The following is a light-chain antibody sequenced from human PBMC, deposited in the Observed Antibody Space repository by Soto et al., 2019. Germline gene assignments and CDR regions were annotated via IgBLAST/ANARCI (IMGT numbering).Light chain of an antibody. J-gene: IGKJ1*01. CDR2: SAS. V-gene: IGKV1D-12*01. Sequence: DIQMTQSPSSVSASVGDRVTITCRASQRISAWLAWYQQKPGKAPKLLIYSASILQSGVPSRFSGSGFGTDFTLTITSLQPEDFATYYCQQANTFPPVFGQGTKLEIK. CDR3: QQANTFPPV. CDR1: QRISAW.